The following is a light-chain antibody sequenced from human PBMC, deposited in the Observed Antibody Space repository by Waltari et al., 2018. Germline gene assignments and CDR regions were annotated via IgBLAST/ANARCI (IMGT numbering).Light chain of an antibody. J-gene: IGKJ1*01. CDR3: QQYNSDDWT. CDR2: GAS. Sequence: EIVMTQSPATLSVSPGERATLSCRASQSVSSNLAWYQQKPGQAPRLLIYGASTRATGIPARFSGSGSGTEFTLTISSLQSEDFAVYYCQQYNSDDWTFGQGTKVEI. V-gene: IGKV3-15*01. CDR1: QSVSSN.